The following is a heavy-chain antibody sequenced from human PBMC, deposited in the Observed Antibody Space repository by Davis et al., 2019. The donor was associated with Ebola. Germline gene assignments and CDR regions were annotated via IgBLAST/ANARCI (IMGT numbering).Heavy chain of an antibody. V-gene: IGHV3-48*04. Sequence: GESLKISCAASGFTFSSYSMNWVRQAPGKGLEWVSYISSSSSTIYYADSVKGRFTISRDNAKSTLFLQISSLRAEDTAVYYCAKDLGRTSGSNEWGQGTVVTVSS. J-gene: IGHJ3*01. D-gene: IGHD1-26*01. CDR1: GFTFSSYS. CDR2: ISSSSSTI. CDR3: AKDLGRTSGSNE.